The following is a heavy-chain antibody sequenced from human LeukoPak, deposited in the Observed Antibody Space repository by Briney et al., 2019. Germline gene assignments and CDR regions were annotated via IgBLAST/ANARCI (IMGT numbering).Heavy chain of an antibody. CDR2: MNPNRGDT. V-gene: IGHV1-2*02. D-gene: IGHD3/OR15-3a*01. CDR3: ARLDWEINC. Sequence: VASVKVSCKASGYTFTSYGISWVRQAPGQGVEWVGWMNPNRGDTNYAQKFQGRVTITSDTSITTAYMEVTRVKSDDTAVYYCARLDWEINCWGQGTQVTVSS. J-gene: IGHJ4*02. CDR1: GYTFTSYG.